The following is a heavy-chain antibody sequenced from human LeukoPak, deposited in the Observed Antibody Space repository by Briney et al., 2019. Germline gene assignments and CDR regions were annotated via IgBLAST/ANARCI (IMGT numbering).Heavy chain of an antibody. CDR3: ANTSGIDGDPTFDY. Sequence: ASVKVSCKASGGTFSSYAISWVRQAPGQGLEWMGRIIPILGIANYAQKFQGRVTITADKSTSTAYMELSSLRSEDTAVYYCANTSGIDGDPTFDYWGQGTLVTVSS. J-gene: IGHJ4*02. D-gene: IGHD4-17*01. V-gene: IGHV1-69*04. CDR2: IIPILGIA. CDR1: GGTFSSYA.